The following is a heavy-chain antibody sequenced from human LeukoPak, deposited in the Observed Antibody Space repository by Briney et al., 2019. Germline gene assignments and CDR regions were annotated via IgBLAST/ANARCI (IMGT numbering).Heavy chain of an antibody. CDR1: GYTFTGYY. CDR3: ARDVRAVAGHFDY. V-gene: IGHV1-2*02. D-gene: IGHD6-19*01. J-gene: IGHJ4*02. CDR2: INPNSGGT. Sequence: RASVKVSCKASGYTFTGYYMHWVRQAPGQGLEWMGWINPNSGGTNYAQKFQGRVTMTRDTSISTAYMELSRLRSDDTAVYYCARDVRAVAGHFDYWGQGTLVTVSS.